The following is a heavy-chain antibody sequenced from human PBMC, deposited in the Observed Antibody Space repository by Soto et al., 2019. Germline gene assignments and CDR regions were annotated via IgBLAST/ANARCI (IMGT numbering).Heavy chain of an antibody. CDR2: IYSGGST. CDR1: GFTVSSNY. Sequence: GGSLRLSCAASGFTVSSNYMSWVRQAPGKGLEWVSVIYSGGSTYYADSVKGRFTISRDNSKNTLYLQMNSLRAEDTAVYYCAGAPYLHYGDYRQLDYWGQGTLVTVSS. CDR3: AGAPYLHYGDYRQLDY. J-gene: IGHJ4*02. D-gene: IGHD4-17*01. V-gene: IGHV3-66*01.